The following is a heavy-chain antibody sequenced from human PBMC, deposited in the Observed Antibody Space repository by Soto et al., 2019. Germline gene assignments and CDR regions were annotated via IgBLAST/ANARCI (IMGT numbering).Heavy chain of an antibody. V-gene: IGHV1-18*04. CDR2: ISAYNGNT. D-gene: IGHD6-13*01. Sequence: EXSVKVSCKASGYTFTGYYMHWVRQAPGQGLEWMGWISAYNGNTNYAQKLQGRVTMTTDTSTSTAYMELRSLRSDDTAVYYCARTAAQGGNNWLDHWGQGTLVTVSS. CDR1: GYTFTGYY. CDR3: ARTAAQGGNNWLDH. J-gene: IGHJ5*02.